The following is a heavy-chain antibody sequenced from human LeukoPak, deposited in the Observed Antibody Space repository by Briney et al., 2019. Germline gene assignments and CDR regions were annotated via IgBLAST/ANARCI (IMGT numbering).Heavy chain of an antibody. CDR2: IYYSGST. CDR3: AREYSSGWYRAFDY. Sequence: SETLSLTCTGSGGSISGYYWSWIRQPPGKGLEWIGNIYYSGSTNYNPSLKSRVTISVDTSKNQFSLELTSVTAADTAVYYCAREYSSGWYRAFDYWGQGTLVTVSS. D-gene: IGHD6-19*01. CDR1: GGSISGYY. V-gene: IGHV4-59*01. J-gene: IGHJ4*02.